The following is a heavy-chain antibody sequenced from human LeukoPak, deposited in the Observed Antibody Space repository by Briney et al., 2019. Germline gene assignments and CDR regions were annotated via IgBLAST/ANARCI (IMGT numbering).Heavy chain of an antibody. Sequence: SSETLSLTCTVPGGSISSYYWSWIRQPAGKGLEWIGRIYTSGSTNYNPSLQSRVTMSVHTSKNQFSLMLNSVTAADTAVYYCARIYSRGYGRAFDIWGQGTMVTVSS. D-gene: IGHD1-26*01. CDR1: GGSISSYY. CDR3: ARIYSRGYGRAFDI. CDR2: IYTSGST. J-gene: IGHJ3*02. V-gene: IGHV4-4*07.